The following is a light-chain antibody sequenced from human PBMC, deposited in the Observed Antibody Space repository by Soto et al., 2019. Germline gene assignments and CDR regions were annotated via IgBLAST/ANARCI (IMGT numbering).Light chain of an antibody. CDR3: QQSYSTSWT. J-gene: IGKJ1*01. CDR2: AAS. Sequence: DSPMTQAPSPLVASVRDRVTITCRASQSISSYLNWYQQKPGKAPKLLIYAASSLQSGVPSRFSGSGSGTDFTLTISSLQPEDFATYYCQQSYSTSWTFGQGTKVDIK. CDR1: QSISSY. V-gene: IGKV1-39*01.